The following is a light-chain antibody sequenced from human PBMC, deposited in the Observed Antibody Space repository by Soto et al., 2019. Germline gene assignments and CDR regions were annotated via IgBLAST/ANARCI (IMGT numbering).Light chain of an antibody. Sequence: DIQMTQSPSSLSASVGDRVTITCQASPDISNYLNWYQQKPGKAPKLLIYDASNLETGVPERFSGSGSGTDFTFTISSLQPEDIATYYCQQYDNLPSTFGPGTKVDIK. J-gene: IGKJ3*01. CDR2: DAS. CDR1: PDISNY. V-gene: IGKV1-33*01. CDR3: QQYDNLPST.